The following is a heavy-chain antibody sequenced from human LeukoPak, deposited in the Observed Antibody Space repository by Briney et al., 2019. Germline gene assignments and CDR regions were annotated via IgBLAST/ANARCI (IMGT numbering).Heavy chain of an antibody. V-gene: IGHV4-34*01. CDR3: ARSGNTMVRGAIFDY. D-gene: IGHD3-10*01. CDR1: GGSFSGYY. CDR2: INHSGST. J-gene: IGHJ4*02. Sequence: SETLSLTCAVYGGSFSGYYWSWIRQPPGKGLKWIGEINHSGSTNYNPSLKSRVTISVDTSKNQFSLKLSSVTAADTAVYYCARSGNTMVRGAIFDYWGQGTLVTVSS.